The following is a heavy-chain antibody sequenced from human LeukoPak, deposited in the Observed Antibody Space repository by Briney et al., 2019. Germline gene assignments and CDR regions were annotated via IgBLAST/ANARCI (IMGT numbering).Heavy chain of an antibody. CDR2: INHSGST. Sequence: SETLSLTCAVYGGSFSGYYWSWIRQPPGKGLEWIGEINHSGSTNYNPSLKSRVTISVDTSKNQFSLKLSSVTAADTAVYYCARRSIRNRYYYGSGSYEAFDIWGQGTMVTVSS. CDR1: GGSFSGYY. V-gene: IGHV4-34*01. CDR3: ARRSIRNRYYYGSGSYEAFDI. J-gene: IGHJ3*02. D-gene: IGHD3-10*01.